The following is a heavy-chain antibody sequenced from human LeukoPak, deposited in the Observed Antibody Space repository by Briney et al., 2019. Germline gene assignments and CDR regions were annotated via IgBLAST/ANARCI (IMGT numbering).Heavy chain of an antibody. CDR1: GFTFSSYA. J-gene: IGHJ4*02. V-gene: IGHV3-23*01. Sequence: SGGSLRLSCAASGFTFSSYAMSWVRQAPGKGLEWVSGISGSGGSTYYADSVKGRFTISRYNSKNTLYLQMNSLRAEETVVYSCAKGGSSNYYYIYYFDYWGQGTLVTVSS. CDR2: ISGSGGST. CDR3: AKGGSSNYYYIYYFDY. D-gene: IGHD3-22*01.